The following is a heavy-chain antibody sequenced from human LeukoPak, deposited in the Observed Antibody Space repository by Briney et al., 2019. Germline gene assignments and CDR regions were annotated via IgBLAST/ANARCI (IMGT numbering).Heavy chain of an antibody. Sequence: SETLCLTCTVSSVSISSYDWSWIRQPPGKGLEWIGYICYSGSANYNPSVKSRVTISVDTSKNQFSLKLSSVTAEDTAVYYCARGKTYYDISKDAFDIWGQGTMVTVSS. CDR1: SVSISSYD. CDR2: ICYSGSA. CDR3: ARGKTYYDISKDAFDI. D-gene: IGHD3-22*01. V-gene: IGHV4-59*01. J-gene: IGHJ3*02.